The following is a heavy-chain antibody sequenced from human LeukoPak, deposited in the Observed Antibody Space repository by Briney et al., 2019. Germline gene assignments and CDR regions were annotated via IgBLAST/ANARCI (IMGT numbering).Heavy chain of an antibody. Sequence: GGSLRLSCVAYGFTFSSYCMHWVRQAPGKGLEWAAFISYDGSKKYYADSVKGRLTISRVNSKNTLYLQMNNLTGKDTAVYQCANGRGFEYWGQGPRVTVPS. CDR2: ISYDGSKK. V-gene: IGHV3-30*18. CDR1: GFTFSSYC. CDR3: ANGRGFEY. J-gene: IGHJ4*02.